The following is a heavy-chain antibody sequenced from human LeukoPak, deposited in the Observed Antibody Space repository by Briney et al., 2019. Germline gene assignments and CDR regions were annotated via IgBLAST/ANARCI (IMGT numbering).Heavy chain of an antibody. Sequence: PSETLSLTCTVSGASISSYYWSWIRQPAGKALEWIGRIYVTGSTTYNPSLESRVTMSLDTSKNHFSLQLRSVTAADTAVYYCARDSGTTGEVKFDPWGQGTLVTVSS. CDR1: GASISSYY. V-gene: IGHV4-4*07. CDR2: IYVTGST. D-gene: IGHD1-7*01. CDR3: ARDSGTTGEVKFDP. J-gene: IGHJ5*02.